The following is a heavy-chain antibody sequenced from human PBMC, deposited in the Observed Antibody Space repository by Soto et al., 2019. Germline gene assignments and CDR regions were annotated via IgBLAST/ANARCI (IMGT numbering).Heavy chain of an antibody. CDR2: ISSSSSYT. J-gene: IGHJ4*02. Sequence: PGGSLRLSCVASGSTFSNYDMTWVRQAPGKGLEWVSYISSSSSYTNYADSVKGRFTISRDNAKNSLYLQMNSLRAEDTAVYYCARLGYCSGGSCYPIDYWGQGTLVTVSS. V-gene: IGHV3-11*06. CDR1: GSTFSNYD. CDR3: ARLGYCSGGSCYPIDY. D-gene: IGHD2-15*01.